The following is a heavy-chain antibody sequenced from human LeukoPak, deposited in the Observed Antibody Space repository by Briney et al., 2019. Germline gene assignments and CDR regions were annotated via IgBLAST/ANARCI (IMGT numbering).Heavy chain of an antibody. CDR3: ARDYYVGNPAYYFDY. D-gene: IGHD4-23*01. V-gene: IGHV4-31*03. CDR2: IYYSVST. Sequence: SQTLSLTCTVSGGSISSGRYYWSWIRQHPGRGLEWIRCIYYSVSTYYNPSLKSRVTISVDTSKNQFSLKLSSVTAADTAVYYCARDYYVGNPAYYFDYWGQGTLVTVSS. CDR1: GGSISSGRYY. J-gene: IGHJ4*02.